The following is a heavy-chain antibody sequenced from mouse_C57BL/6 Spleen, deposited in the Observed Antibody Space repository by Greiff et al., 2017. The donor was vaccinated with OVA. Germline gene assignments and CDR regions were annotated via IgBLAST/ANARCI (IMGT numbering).Heavy chain of an antibody. J-gene: IGHJ2*01. CDR3: TRGSTYYFDY. CDR1: GYTFTDYE. Sequence: VQLQQSGAELVRPGASVTLSCKASGYTFTDYEMHWVKQTPVHGLEWIGAIDPETGGTASNQKFKGTAILTAGKSSSTAYMELRSLTSADSAFYYSTRGSTYYFDYWGQGTTLTVSS. D-gene: IGHD1-1*01. V-gene: IGHV1-15*01. CDR2: IDPETGGT.